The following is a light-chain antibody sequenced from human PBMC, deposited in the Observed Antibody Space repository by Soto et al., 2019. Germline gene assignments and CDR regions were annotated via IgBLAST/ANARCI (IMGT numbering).Light chain of an antibody. V-gene: IGKV3-20*01. CDR3: QQYGSSPQT. J-gene: IGKJ4*01. CDR1: QSVSSNY. Sequence: EIVLTQSPGTLSLSPGERATLPCRASQSVSSNYLAWYQQKPGQAPRLLIYGASSRATGIPDRFSGSGSGTDFTLTISRLEPEDFAVYYCQQYGSSPQTFGGGTKVEIK. CDR2: GAS.